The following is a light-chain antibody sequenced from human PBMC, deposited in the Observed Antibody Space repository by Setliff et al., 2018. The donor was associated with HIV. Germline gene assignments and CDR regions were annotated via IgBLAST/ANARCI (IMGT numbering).Light chain of an antibody. V-gene: IGLV1-44*01. J-gene: IGLJ1*01. CDR1: NSNIGSNS. CDR3: AAWDDSLNGYYV. Sequence: QSVLTQPPSASGTPGQRVTISCSGSNSNIGSNSVNWYQQLPGTAPKLLIYSNNQRPSGVPDRFSGSKSGTSASLAISGPQSEDEADYYCAAWDDSLNGYYVFGTGTKVTVL. CDR2: SNN.